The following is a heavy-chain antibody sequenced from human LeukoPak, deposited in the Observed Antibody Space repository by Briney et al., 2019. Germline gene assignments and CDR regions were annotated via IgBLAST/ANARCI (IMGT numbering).Heavy chain of an antibody. CDR2: INPNSGGT. CDR1: GYTFTGYY. CDR3: ARDLERSGSYYGIYGYYFDY. D-gene: IGHD1-26*01. J-gene: IGHJ4*02. Sequence: ASVKVSCKASGYTFTGYYMHWVRQAPGQGLEWMGRINPNSGGTNYAQKFQGRVTMTRDTSISTPYMELSRLRSDDTAVYYCARDLERSGSYYGIYGYYFDYWGQGTLVTVSS. V-gene: IGHV1-2*06.